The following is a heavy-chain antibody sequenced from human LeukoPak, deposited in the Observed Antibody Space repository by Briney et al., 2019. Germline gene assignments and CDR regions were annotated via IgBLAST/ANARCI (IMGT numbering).Heavy chain of an antibody. CDR3: ASLHLAYNWKDY. CDR1: GFTFSRYW. CDR2: MKQDGSEK. D-gene: IGHD1-20*01. J-gene: IGHJ4*02. Sequence: GGSLRLSCAASGFTFSRYWMSWVRQAPGKGLEWVANMKQDGSEKYYVDSVKGRFTISRDNAKNLLYLQTNSLRAEDTAVYYCASLHLAYNWKDYWGQGILVTVSS. V-gene: IGHV3-7*02.